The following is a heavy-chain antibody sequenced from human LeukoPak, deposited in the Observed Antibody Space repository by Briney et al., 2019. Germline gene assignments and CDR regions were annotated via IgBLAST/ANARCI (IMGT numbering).Heavy chain of an antibody. J-gene: IGHJ4*02. Sequence: ASVKVSCKASGSSFTRHYMHWVRQAPGQGLEWMGIINPSSGSTTYAHKFQGRVTMTRDTSTNTVYMEVSSLRSEDTAVYYCAGSEQLVPFDYWGQGTLVTVSS. CDR3: AGSEQLVPFDY. CDR1: GSSFTRHY. CDR2: INPSSGST. D-gene: IGHD6-13*01. V-gene: IGHV1-46*01.